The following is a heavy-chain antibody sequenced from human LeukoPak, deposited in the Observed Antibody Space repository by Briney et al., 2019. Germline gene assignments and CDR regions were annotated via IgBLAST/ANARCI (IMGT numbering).Heavy chain of an antibody. CDR2: IYYSGST. J-gene: IGHJ6*03. V-gene: IGHV4-59*01. Sequence: PSETLSLTCTVSGVSISPYYWSWIRQPPGKGLEWIGYIYYSGSTNYNPSLKSRVTISVDTSKNQFSLKLSSVTAADRAVYYCARAFYPGYYSYMAVWGKGTTVTVSS. CDR3: ARAFYPGYYSYMAV. D-gene: IGHD3-3*02. CDR1: GVSISPYY.